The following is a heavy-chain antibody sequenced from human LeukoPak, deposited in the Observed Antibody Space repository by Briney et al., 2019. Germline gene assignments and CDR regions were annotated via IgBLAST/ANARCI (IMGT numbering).Heavy chain of an antibody. J-gene: IGHJ6*02. Sequence: GGSLRLSCAASGLTFSSYAMSWVRQAPGKGLEWVSAISGSGGSTYYADSVKGRFTISRDNSKNTLYLQMNSLRAEDTAVYYCAKDPGTVVVVAATPIDYGMDVWGQGTTVTVSS. V-gene: IGHV3-23*01. CDR1: GLTFSSYA. CDR2: ISGSGGST. D-gene: IGHD2-15*01. CDR3: AKDPGTVVVVAATPIDYGMDV.